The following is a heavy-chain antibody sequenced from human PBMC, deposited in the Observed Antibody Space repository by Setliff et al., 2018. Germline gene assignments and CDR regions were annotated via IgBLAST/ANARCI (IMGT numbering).Heavy chain of an antibody. CDR3: ARFSYYYYMDV. J-gene: IGHJ6*03. CDR1: GFNFDTYG. V-gene: IGHV3-74*01. CDR2: INSDGSST. Sequence: LRLSCEASGFNFDTYGMSWVRQAPGKGLEWVSRINSDGSSTSYADSVKGRFTISRDNAKNTLYLQMNSLRAEDTAVYYCARFSYYYYMDVWGKGTTVTVSS.